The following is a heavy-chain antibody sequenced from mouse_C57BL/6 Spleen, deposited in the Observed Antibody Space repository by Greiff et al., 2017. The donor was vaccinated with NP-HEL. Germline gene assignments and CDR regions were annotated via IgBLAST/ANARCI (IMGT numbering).Heavy chain of an antibody. Sequence: EVQLQQSGPELVKPGASVKISCKASGYTFTDYYMNWVKQSHGKSLEWIGDINPNNGGTSYNQKFKGKATLTVDKSSSTAYMELRSLTSEDSAVYYCARDEDGYLFAYWGQGTLVTVSA. CDR1: GYTFTDYY. CDR2: INPNNGGT. V-gene: IGHV1-26*01. J-gene: IGHJ3*01. D-gene: IGHD2-3*01. CDR3: ARDEDGYLFAY.